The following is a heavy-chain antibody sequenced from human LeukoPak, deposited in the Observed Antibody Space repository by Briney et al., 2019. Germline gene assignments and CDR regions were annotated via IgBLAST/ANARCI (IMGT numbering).Heavy chain of an antibody. V-gene: IGHV3-7*03. J-gene: IGHJ4*02. CDR3: AKSPYCSSTSCAYFDY. Sequence: PGGSLRLSCAASGFTLDDYAMHWVRQAPGKGLEWVANIKQDGSEKYYVDSVKGRFTISRDNAKNSLYLQMNSLRAEDMALYYCAKSPYCSSTSCAYFDYWGQGTLVTVSS. CDR1: GFTLDDYA. D-gene: IGHD2-2*01. CDR2: IKQDGSEK.